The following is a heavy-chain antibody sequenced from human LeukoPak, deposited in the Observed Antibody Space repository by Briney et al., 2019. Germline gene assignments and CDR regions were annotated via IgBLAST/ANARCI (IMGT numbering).Heavy chain of an antibody. Sequence: GGSLRLSCAASGFTISTYGMHWVRQAPGKGLEWLTMLSHDGGDTYYLDSVKGRFTISRDNSKNTLYLQMNGLNAADTAVYYCAKDWGSSGWYNWFDSWGQGTQVTVSS. J-gene: IGHJ5*01. V-gene: IGHV3-30*18. CDR3: AKDWGSSGWYNWFDS. D-gene: IGHD6-19*01. CDR1: GFTISTYG. CDR2: LSHDGGDT.